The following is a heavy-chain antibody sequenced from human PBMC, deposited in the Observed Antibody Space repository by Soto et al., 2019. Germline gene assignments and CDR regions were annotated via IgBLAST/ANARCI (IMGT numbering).Heavy chain of an antibody. Sequence: EVQLVESGGGLIQPGGSLRLSCAVSGFTVSNNYMSWVRQAPGKGLEGVSVIYSGGYTAYGDSVKGRFTISRDNSKNPPYLQKNSLGPADPAVFYGANHPGGGGYWGQGTLVTVSS. D-gene: IGHD3-10*01. J-gene: IGHJ4*02. CDR2: IYSGGYT. V-gene: IGHV3-53*01. CDR1: GFTVSNNY. CDR3: ANHPGGGGY.